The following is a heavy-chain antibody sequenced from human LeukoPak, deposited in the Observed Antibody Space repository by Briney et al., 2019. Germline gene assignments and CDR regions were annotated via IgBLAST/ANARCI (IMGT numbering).Heavy chain of an antibody. Sequence: PGGSLRLSCAASGFTFSSYEMNWVRQAPGKGLEWVSYISSSGNTIYYADSVKGRFTISRDNAKNSLYLQMNSLRAEDTAVYYCGRLWYYYYGMDVWGKGTTVTVSS. CDR2: ISSSGNTI. D-gene: IGHD2-21*01. CDR3: GRLWYYYYGMDV. CDR1: GFTFSSYE. V-gene: IGHV3-48*03. J-gene: IGHJ6*04.